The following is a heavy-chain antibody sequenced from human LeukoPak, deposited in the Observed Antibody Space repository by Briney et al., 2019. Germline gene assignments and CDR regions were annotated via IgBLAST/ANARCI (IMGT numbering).Heavy chain of an antibody. V-gene: IGHV1-8*01. CDR3: ARALPTDTARPRTYYYGMDV. J-gene: IGHJ6*02. Sequence: ASVKVSCKASGYTFTSYDINWVRQATGQGLEWMGWMNPNSGNTGYAQKFQGRVTMTRNTSISTAYMELSSLRSEDTAVYYCARALPTDTARPRTYYYGMDVWGQGTTVTVSS. CDR2: MNPNSGNT. D-gene: IGHD5-18*01. CDR1: GYTFTSYD.